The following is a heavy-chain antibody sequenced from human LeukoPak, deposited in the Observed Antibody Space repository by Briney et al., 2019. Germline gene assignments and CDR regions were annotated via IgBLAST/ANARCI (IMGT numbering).Heavy chain of an antibody. D-gene: IGHD4-11*01. J-gene: IGHJ5*02. CDR3: AVKTSTVTTGWFDH. Sequence: GIIPIFGTANYAQKFQGRVTITADESTSTAYMELSSLRSEDTAVYYCAVKTSTVTTGWFDHWGQGTLVTVSS. CDR2: IIPIFGTA. V-gene: IGHV1-69*01.